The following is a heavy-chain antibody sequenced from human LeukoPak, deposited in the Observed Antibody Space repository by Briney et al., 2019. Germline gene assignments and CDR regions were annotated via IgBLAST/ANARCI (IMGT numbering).Heavy chain of an antibody. CDR2: IYYSGST. J-gene: IGHJ4*02. D-gene: IGHD5-18*01. CDR1: GGSVSSGSYY. Sequence: PSETLSLTCTVSGGSVSSGSYYWSWIRQPPGKGLEWIGYIYYSGSTNYNPSLKSRVTISVDKSKNQFSLKLSSVTAADTAVYYCAVYRSGFDYWGQGTLVTVSS. V-gene: IGHV4-61*01. CDR3: AVYRSGFDY.